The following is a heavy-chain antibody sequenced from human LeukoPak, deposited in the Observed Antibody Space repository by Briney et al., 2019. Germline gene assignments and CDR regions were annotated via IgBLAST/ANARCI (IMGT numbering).Heavy chain of an antibody. CDR1: GGTFSNYV. D-gene: IGHD3-22*01. J-gene: IGHJ4*02. CDR2: INPNSGGT. CDR3: AREDYYDSSGYDY. Sequence: ASVKVSCKASGGTFSNYVINWVRQAPGQGLEWMGWINPNSGGTNYAQKFQGRVTMTRDTSISTAYMELSRLRSDDTAVYYCAREDYYDSSGYDYWGQGTLVTVSS. V-gene: IGHV1-2*02.